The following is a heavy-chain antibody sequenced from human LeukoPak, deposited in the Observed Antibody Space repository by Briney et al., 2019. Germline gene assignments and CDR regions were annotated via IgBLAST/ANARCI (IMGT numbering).Heavy chain of an antibody. CDR3: ARGADSNNYYYYYGMDV. CDR2: IWYDGSNK. CDR1: GFTFSSYG. V-gene: IGHV3-33*01. Sequence: GGSLRLSCAASGFTFSSYGMHWVRQAPGKGLEWVAVIWYDGSNKYYADSVKGRFTISRDNSKNTLYLQMNSLRAEDQAVYYCARGADSNNYYYYYGMDVWGQGTTVTVSS. D-gene: IGHD1/OR15-1a*01. J-gene: IGHJ6*02.